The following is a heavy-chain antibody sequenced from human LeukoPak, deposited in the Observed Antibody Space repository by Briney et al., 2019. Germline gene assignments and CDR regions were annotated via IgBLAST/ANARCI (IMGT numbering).Heavy chain of an antibody. CDR1: GFTFSSYA. V-gene: IGHV3-23*01. D-gene: IGHD2-15*01. Sequence: PGGSLRLSCAASGFTFSSYAMSWVRQAPGKGLEWVSAISGSGGSTYYADSVKGRFTISRDNSKNTLYLQMNSLRAEDTAVYYCAKDYCSGGSCYSGVPDYWGQGTLVTVPS. CDR3: AKDYCSGGSCYSGVPDY. J-gene: IGHJ4*02. CDR2: ISGSGGST.